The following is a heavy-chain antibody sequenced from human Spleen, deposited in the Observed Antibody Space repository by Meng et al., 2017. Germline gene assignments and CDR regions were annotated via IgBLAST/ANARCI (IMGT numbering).Heavy chain of an antibody. CDR3: ARRKAAAVARRNPTPGMDV. CDR1: GGSISSGGYY. J-gene: IGHJ6*02. CDR2: IYTSGST. Sequence: SETLSLTCTVSGGSISSGGYYWSWIRQPARKGLEWIGRIYTSGSTNYNPSLKSRVTISLDTSKSQFSLRLSSVTAADTAVYYCARRKAAAVARRNPTPGMDVWGQGTTVTVSS. D-gene: IGHD6-13*01. V-gene: IGHV4-61*02.